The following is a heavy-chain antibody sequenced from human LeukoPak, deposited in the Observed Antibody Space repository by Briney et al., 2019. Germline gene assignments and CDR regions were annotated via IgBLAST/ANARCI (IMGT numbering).Heavy chain of an antibody. J-gene: IGHJ2*01. Sequence: PSETLSLTCTVSGGSISSYYWSWIRQPPGKGLEWIGYIYYSGSTNYNPSLESRVTISVNTSKNQFFLKLSSVTAADTAVYYCARVPGYSSGWYWYFDLWGRGTLVTVSS. CDR3: ARVPGYSSGWYWYFDL. CDR1: GGSISSYY. D-gene: IGHD6-19*01. V-gene: IGHV4-59*01. CDR2: IYYSGST.